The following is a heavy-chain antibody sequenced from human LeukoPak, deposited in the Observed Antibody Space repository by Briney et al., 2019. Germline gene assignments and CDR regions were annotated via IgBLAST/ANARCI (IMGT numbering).Heavy chain of an antibody. D-gene: IGHD6-13*01. CDR2: ITSSSSII. CDR1: GFTFSSYS. CDR3: ARDTDSRNWNGLFDH. Sequence: GGSLRLSCAASGFTFSSYSMNWVRQAPGKGLEWVSYITSSSSIIYYGDSVKGRFTVSRDNAKNSLYLQMNSLRAEDTAVYYCARDTDSRNWNGLFDHWGQGTLVTVSS. V-gene: IGHV3-48*04. J-gene: IGHJ4*02.